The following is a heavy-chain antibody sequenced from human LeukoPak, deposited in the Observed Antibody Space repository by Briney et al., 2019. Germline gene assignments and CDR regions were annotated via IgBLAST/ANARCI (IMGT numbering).Heavy chain of an antibody. CDR3: ARGDSGWYLGLGFDY. CDR1: GYSISSGFY. V-gene: IGHV4-38-2*02. J-gene: IGHJ4*02. D-gene: IGHD6-19*01. Sequence: SETLSLTCTVSGYSISSGFYWGWIRQPPGKGLEWIGGIYSSGSTFYNPSLKSRVTISVDTSKNQVSLKLRSVTAADTAVYYCARGDSGWYLGLGFDYWGQGTLVTVSS. CDR2: IYSSGST.